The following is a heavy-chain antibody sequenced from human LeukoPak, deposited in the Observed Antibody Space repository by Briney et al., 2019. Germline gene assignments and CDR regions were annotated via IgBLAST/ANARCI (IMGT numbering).Heavy chain of an antibody. J-gene: IGHJ4*02. CDR1: GFTFSSYG. CDR2: ISGTGGST. Sequence: GGSLRLSCAASGFTFSSYGMNWVRQAPGKGPEGVSVISGTGGSTDYADSVKGRFTISRDNSRNILYLQMSSLRAEDTAMYYCAKSSRIQLWFPRGYYFDSWGQGTLVTVST. V-gene: IGHV3-23*01. D-gene: IGHD5-18*01. CDR3: AKSSRIQLWFPRGYYFDS.